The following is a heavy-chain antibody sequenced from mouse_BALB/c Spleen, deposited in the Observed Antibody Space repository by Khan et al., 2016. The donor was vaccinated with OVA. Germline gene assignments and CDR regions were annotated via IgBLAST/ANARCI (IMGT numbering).Heavy chain of an antibody. CDR3: SRVGHYHGNYGAWFAY. D-gene: IGHD2-1*01. CDR1: GYTFTSYT. Sequence: QVRLQQSGAELARPGASVKMSCKASGYTFTSYTIHWVKQRPGQGLEWIGYINPTNIYTNYNQKFRDKATLTADKSSRTAYMQLSSLTSEDSAVYYCSRVGHYHGNYGAWFAYWGQGTLVTVSA. CDR2: INPTNIYT. J-gene: IGHJ3*01. V-gene: IGHV1-4*01.